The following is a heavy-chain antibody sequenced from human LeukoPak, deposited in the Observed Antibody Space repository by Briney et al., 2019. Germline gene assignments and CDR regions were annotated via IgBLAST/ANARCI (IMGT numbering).Heavy chain of an antibody. CDR3: ARGKGERKTHYYGMDV. D-gene: IGHD2-21*01. V-gene: IGHV3-23*01. Sequence: GGSLRLSCVASGFTFSTYGMRWVRQAPGKGLEWVSSIGGGGADKYYADSVKGRFTISRDNSKNTLSLQMNSLRAEDTAVYYCARGKGERKTHYYGMDVWGQGTTVTVSS. CDR2: IGGGGADK. J-gene: IGHJ6*02. CDR1: GFTFSTYG.